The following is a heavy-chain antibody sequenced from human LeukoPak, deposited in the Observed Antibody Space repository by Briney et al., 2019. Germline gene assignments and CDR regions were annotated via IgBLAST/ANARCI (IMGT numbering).Heavy chain of an antibody. Sequence: PSETLSLTCAVYGGSFTDYYWAWVRQAPGKGLEWVSVIYSGGSTYYADSVKGRFTISRDNSKNTLYLQMNSLRAEDTAVYYCARDSQGAFDYWGQGTLVTVSS. CDR3: ARDSQGAFDY. J-gene: IGHJ4*02. CDR1: GGSFTDYY. V-gene: IGHV3-53*01. CDR2: IYSGGST. D-gene: IGHD2/OR15-2a*01.